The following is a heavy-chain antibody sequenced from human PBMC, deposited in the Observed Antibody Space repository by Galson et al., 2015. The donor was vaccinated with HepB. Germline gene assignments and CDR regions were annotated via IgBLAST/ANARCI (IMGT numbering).Heavy chain of an antibody. J-gene: IGHJ4*02. Sequence: SLRLSCAASGFTFSSYSMNWVRQAPGKGLEWVSYISSSSSTMYYADSVKGRFTISRDNAKNSLYLQMNSLRDEDTAVYYCARDPYYGSGSYYPTPIDYWGQGTLVTVSS. CDR1: GFTFSSYS. D-gene: IGHD3-10*01. CDR3: ARDPYYGSGSYYPTPIDY. CDR2: ISSSSSTM. V-gene: IGHV3-48*02.